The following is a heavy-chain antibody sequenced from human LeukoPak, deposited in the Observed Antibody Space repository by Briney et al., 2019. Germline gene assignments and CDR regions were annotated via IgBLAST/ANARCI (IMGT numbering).Heavy chain of an antibody. V-gene: IGHV1-69*06. D-gene: IGHD3-22*01. CDR1: GGTFSSYA. Sequence: SVKVSCKASGGTFSSYAISWVRQAPGQGLEWMGGIIPIFGTANYAQQFQGRVTITADKSTSTAYMKLSSLRSEDTAVYYCARDPNYYDSSTVGWGQGTLGTVSS. CDR3: ARDPNYYDSSTVG. CDR2: IIPIFGTA. J-gene: IGHJ4*02.